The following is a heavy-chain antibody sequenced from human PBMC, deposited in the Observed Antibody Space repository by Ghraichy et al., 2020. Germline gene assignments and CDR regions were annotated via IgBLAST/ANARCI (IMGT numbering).Heavy chain of an antibody. J-gene: IGHJ6*02. CDR3: ANESRIAAAQLGYYYYGMDV. CDR2: ISTSGST. CDR1: GGSISSGSYY. D-gene: IGHD6-13*01. Sequence: SLNISCTVSGGSISSGSYYLSWIRQPAGKELEWIGRISTSGSTNYNPSLKSRVTISIDTSKNQFSLKLTSVTAADTAMYYCANESRIAAAQLGYYYYGMDVWGQGTTVTVSS. V-gene: IGHV4-61*02.